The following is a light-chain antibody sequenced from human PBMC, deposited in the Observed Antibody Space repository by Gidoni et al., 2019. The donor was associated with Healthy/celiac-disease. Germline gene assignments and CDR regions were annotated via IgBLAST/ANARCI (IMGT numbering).Light chain of an antibody. J-gene: IGLJ2*01. Sequence: QSVLTPPPSVSGAPGQRVTISCTGSSPNIGAGYDVHWYQQLPGTAPKLLIYGNTPRPSGVPDRFSGSKSGTSASLAITGLQAEDEADYYCQSYDSSLSAVVFGGGTKLTVL. CDR1: SPNIGAGYD. CDR3: QSYDSSLSAVV. CDR2: GNT. V-gene: IGLV1-40*01.